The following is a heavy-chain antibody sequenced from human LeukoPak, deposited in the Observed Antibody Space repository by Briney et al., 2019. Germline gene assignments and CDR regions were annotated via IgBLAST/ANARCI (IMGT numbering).Heavy chain of an antibody. CDR1: GVTFSDYY. D-gene: IGHD2-8*01. J-gene: IGHJ6*03. CDR2: ISSSGSSI. Sequence: GGSLRLSCAASGVTFSDYYMSWIRQAPGKGLEWVSYISSSGSSIYYADSVKGRITISRDKAKNSLYLQMNRLRAEDTAVYYCARVVRVYAVRYYYYYMDVWGKGTTVTVSS. CDR3: ARVVRVYAVRYYYYYMDV. V-gene: IGHV3-11*01.